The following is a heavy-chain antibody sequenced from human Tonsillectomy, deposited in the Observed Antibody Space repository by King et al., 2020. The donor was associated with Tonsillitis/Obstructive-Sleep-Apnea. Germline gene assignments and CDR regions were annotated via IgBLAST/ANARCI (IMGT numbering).Heavy chain of an antibody. CDR3: ARRYFDGHYYYYMDV. J-gene: IGHJ6*03. CDR1: GYSFTSYW. V-gene: IGHV5-10-1*01. CDR2: IDPSDSYI. D-gene: IGHD3-9*01. Sequence: VQLVQSGAEVKKPGESLRISCKGSGYSFTSYWIDWVRQMPGKGLEWMGTIDPSDSYINYSPSFQGHVTISSDKSISTAYLQWSSLKALDTAMYYCARRYFDGHYYYYMDVWGKGTTVAVSS.